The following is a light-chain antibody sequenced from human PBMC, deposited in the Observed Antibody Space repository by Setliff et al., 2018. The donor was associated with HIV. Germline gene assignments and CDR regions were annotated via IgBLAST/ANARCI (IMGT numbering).Light chain of an antibody. CDR2: EDA. V-gene: IGLV6-57*01. CDR3: QSYDSWIVV. Sequence: NFMLTQPHSVSESPGKTITISCTRTGGSTASSYVQWFQQRPGSSPKVVIYEDALRPSGVPDRFSATIDRSSNSASLTISGLQTEDEADYFCQSYDSWIVVFGGGTQLTVL. J-gene: IGLJ2*01. CDR1: GGSTASSY.